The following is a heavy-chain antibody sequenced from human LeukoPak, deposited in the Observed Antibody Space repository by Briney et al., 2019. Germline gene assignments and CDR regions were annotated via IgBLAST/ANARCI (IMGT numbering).Heavy chain of an antibody. D-gene: IGHD3-22*01. CDR3: ARGPNYYDTSGYSYVFDY. J-gene: IGHJ4*02. Sequence: PGGSLRLSCAASGFTVRDGYMSWVRQAPGKRLEWLAFIYVSGTTFYAASVKGRFTVSGDNAKNSLFLQMNSLRAEDTAVYYCARGPNYYDTSGYSYVFDYWGQGTLVTVSS. CDR1: GFTVRDGY. CDR2: IYVSGTT. V-gene: IGHV3-53*01.